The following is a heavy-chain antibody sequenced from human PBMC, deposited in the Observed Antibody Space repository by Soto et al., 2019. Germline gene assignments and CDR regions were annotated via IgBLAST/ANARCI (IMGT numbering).Heavy chain of an antibody. D-gene: IGHD5-12*01. J-gene: IGHJ4*02. CDR1: GFTLSNYW. CDR2: INTDGSTT. CDR3: VRIRRGDGYTFGY. Sequence: EVQLVESGGVSVQPGGSLRLSCTASGFTLSNYWMHWVRQAPGKGLAWVSRINTDGSTTTYADSVKGRFTISRDNAKNTLYLQMNSLSDEDTAVYYCVRIRRGDGYTFGYWGQGTLVTVAS. V-gene: IGHV3-74*01.